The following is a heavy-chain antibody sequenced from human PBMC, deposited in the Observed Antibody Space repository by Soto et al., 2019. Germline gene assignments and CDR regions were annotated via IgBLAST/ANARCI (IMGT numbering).Heavy chain of an antibody. CDR2: MFYSGLT. V-gene: IGHV4-39*01. CDR1: GYSVTSSDYY. CDR3: APLSVSLSGPYGIHV. J-gene: IGHJ6*02. D-gene: IGHD2-15*01. Sequence: PSETLSLTCSVSGYSVTSSDYYWAWIRQPPGKGLEWIGSMFYSGLTYYNPSLKSRVTLSVDTSKNQFSVRLNSVTAADTAVYYPAPLSVSLSGPYGIHVWGQGTTVTVSS.